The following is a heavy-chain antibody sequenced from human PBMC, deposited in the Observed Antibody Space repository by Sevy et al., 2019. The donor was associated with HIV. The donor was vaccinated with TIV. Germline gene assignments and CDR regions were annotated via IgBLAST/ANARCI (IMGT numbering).Heavy chain of an antibody. D-gene: IGHD6-19*01. CDR2: FDPEDGET. V-gene: IGHV1-24*01. J-gene: IGHJ4*02. Sequence: ASVKVSCKVSGYTLTELSMHWVRQAPGKGLEWMGGFDPEDGETIYAQKFQGRVTMTEDTSTDTAYMELSSLRSEDTPVYYCATTKIVRRQWLVTDYWGQGTLVTVSS. CDR3: ATTKIVRRQWLVTDY. CDR1: GYTLTELS.